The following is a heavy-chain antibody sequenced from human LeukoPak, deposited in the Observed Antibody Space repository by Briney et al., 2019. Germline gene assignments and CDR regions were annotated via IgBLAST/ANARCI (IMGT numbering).Heavy chain of an antibody. V-gene: IGHV4-61*08. CDR2: IYYSGST. CDR3: ARDGVGATDYYYYYMDV. J-gene: IGHJ6*03. CDR1: GGSISSGGYY. D-gene: IGHD1-26*01. Sequence: PSETLSLTCTVSGGSISSGGYYWSWIRQPPGKGLEWIGYIYYSGSTNYNPSLKSRVTISVDTSKNQFSLKLSSVIAADTAVYYCARDGVGATDYYYYYMDVWGKGTTVTVSS.